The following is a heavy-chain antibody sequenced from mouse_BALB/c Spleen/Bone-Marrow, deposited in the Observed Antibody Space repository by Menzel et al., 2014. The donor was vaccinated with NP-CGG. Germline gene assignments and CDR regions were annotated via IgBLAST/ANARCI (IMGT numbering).Heavy chain of an antibody. CDR3: ARGGISVDY. Sequence: VKVVESGAELVRPGSSVKISRKASGYAFSGYWMNWVKQRPGQGLEWIGQIYPGDGDTDYNGKFKGKATLTADKSSSTAYMQLSSLTSEDSAVYFCARGGISVDYWGQGTTLTVSS. CDR1: GYAFSGYW. V-gene: IGHV1-80*01. CDR2: IYPGDGDT. J-gene: IGHJ2*01.